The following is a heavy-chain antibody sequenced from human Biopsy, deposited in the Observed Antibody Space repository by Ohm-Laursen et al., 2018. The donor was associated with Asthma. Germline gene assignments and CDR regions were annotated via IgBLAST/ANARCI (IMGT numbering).Heavy chain of an antibody. Sequence: GAPVKVSCKASGYTFICCHIHWMRQAPGQGLEWMGRINPNSGGTNYAQKFQGRVTMTRDTSISTAYMEVSRLRSDDTAVYYCARGQKSAGDRWFDPWGQGTLVTVSS. J-gene: IGHJ5*02. D-gene: IGHD6-13*01. CDR3: ARGQKSAGDRWFDP. CDR1: GYTFICCH. CDR2: INPNSGGT. V-gene: IGHV1-2*06.